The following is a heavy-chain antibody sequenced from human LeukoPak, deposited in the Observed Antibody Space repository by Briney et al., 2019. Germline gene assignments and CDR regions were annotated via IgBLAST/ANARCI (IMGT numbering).Heavy chain of an antibody. CDR3: AKDFGDSSGLRKYFQH. CDR1: GFTFSSYG. Sequence: GRSLRLSCAASGFTFSSYGMHWVRQAPGKGLEWVAVISYDGSNKYYADSVKGRFTISRDNSKNTLYLQMNSLRAEDTAVYYCAKDFGDSSGLRKYFQHWGQGTLVTVSS. CDR2: ISYDGSNK. J-gene: IGHJ1*01. V-gene: IGHV3-30*18. D-gene: IGHD6-25*01.